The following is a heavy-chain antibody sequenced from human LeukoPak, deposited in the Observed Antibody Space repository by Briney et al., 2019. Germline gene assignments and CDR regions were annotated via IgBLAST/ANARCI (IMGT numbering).Heavy chain of an antibody. V-gene: IGHV1-58*01. CDR3: AARGVVEARAFDI. Sequence: SVKVSCKASGFTFTSSAVQWVRQARGQRLEWIGWIVVGSGNTNYAQKFQERVTITRDMSTSTAYMEPSSLRSEDTAVYYCAARGVVEARAFDIWGQGTMATVSS. CDR2: IVVGSGNT. J-gene: IGHJ3*02. CDR1: GFTFTSSA. D-gene: IGHD2-15*01.